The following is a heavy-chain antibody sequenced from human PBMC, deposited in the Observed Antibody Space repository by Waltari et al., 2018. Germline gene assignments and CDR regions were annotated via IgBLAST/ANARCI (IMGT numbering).Heavy chain of an antibody. Sequence: EVHLVESGGGLVQPGGSLRLSCAASGFSFSNYWMNWVRQAPEKGLEWVANIEQDGSEKNYVDSVKVRFTISRDNAKSSVYLQMNSLRAEDTAVYYCAGGSGWLPDSWGQGTLVTVSS. J-gene: IGHJ4*02. CDR1: GFSFSNYW. V-gene: IGHV3-7*04. CDR3: AGGSGWLPDS. D-gene: IGHD6-19*01. CDR2: IEQDGSEK.